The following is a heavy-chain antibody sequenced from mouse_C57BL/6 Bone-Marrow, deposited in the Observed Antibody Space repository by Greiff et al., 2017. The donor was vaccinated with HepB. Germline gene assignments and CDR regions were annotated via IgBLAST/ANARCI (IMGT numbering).Heavy chain of an antibody. CDR1: GYTFTSYW. Sequence: QVQLQQPGAELVRPGSSVKLSCKASGYTFTSYWMHWVKQRPIQGLEWIGNIDPSDSETHYNQKFKDKATLTVDKSSSTAYMQLSSLTSEDSAVYYCAIALYYYGSSYRYFDVWGTGTTVTVSS. V-gene: IGHV1-52*01. D-gene: IGHD1-1*01. J-gene: IGHJ1*03. CDR3: AIALYYYGSSYRYFDV. CDR2: IDPSDSET.